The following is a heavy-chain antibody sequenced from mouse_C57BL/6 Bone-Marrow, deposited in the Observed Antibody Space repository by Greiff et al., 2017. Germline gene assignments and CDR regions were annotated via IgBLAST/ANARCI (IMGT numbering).Heavy chain of an antibody. CDR2: IYPGSGST. CDR1: GYTFTSYW. D-gene: IGHD1-1*01. J-gene: IGHJ2*01. CDR3: ARGTTVVATDY. V-gene: IGHV1-55*01. Sequence: QVQLQQSGAELVKPGASVKMSCKASGYTFTSYWITWVKQRPGQGLEWIGDIYPGSGSTNYNEKFKSKATLTVDTSSSTAYRQLSSLTSEDSAVYYCARGTTVVATDYWGQGTTLTVSS.